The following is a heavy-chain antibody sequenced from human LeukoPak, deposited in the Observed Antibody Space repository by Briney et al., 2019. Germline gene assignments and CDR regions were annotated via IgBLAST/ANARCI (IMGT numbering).Heavy chain of an antibody. J-gene: IGHJ3*02. CDR3: AREASDAFDI. CDR2: IWYDGSNK. CDR1: GFTFSSYD. V-gene: IGHV3-33*01. Sequence: GGSLRLSCAASGFTFSSYDMHWVRQAPGKGLEWVALIWYDGSNKNYADSVKGRFTISRDNSKNTLFLQMNSLRAEDTAVYYCAREASDAFDIWGQGTMVTVSS.